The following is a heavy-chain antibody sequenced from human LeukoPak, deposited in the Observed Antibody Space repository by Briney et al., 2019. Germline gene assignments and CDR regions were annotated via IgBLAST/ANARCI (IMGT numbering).Heavy chain of an antibody. V-gene: IGHV3-21*01. CDR1: GFTFNSYA. Sequence: PGGSLRLSCAASGFTFNSYAMNWVRQAPGKGLEWVSSISSSSSYIYYADSVKGRFTISRDNAKNSLYLQMNSLRAEDTAVYYCASCSGGSCYSGRIDYWGQGTLVTVS. J-gene: IGHJ4*02. D-gene: IGHD2-15*01. CDR2: ISSSSSYI. CDR3: ASCSGGSCYSGRIDY.